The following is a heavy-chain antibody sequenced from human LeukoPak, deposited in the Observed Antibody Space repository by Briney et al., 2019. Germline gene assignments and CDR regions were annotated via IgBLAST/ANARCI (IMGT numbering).Heavy chain of an antibody. Sequence: SETLSLTCTVSGGSIRSSYYYWGWIRQPPGKGLEWIGSIYDSGSTYYNPSLKSRVTISVDTSKNQFSLKLSSVTAADTAVYYCAREDSSGYSYFDYWGQGTLVTVSS. D-gene: IGHD3-22*01. J-gene: IGHJ4*02. V-gene: IGHV4-39*07. CDR3: AREDSSGYSYFDY. CDR2: IYDSGST. CDR1: GGSIRSSYYY.